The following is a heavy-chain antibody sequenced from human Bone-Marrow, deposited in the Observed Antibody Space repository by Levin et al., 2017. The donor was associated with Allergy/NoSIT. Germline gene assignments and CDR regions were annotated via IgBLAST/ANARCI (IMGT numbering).Heavy chain of an antibody. CDR1: GFNFRSYA. CDR3: VKDPAAVAGYYFDY. J-gene: IGHJ4*02. V-gene: IGHV3-23*01. CDR2: ISGSGATT. D-gene: IGHD6-19*01. Sequence: ETLSLTCDASGFNFRSYAMGWVRQAPGKGLEWVSLISGSGATTDYAGSVGGRFTISRDNSKNTLYLQMNSLRAEDTAIYYCVKDPAAVAGYYFDYWGQGILVTVSS.